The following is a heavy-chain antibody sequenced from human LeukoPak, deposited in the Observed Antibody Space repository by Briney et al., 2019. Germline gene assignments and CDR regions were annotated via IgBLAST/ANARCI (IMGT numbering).Heavy chain of an antibody. V-gene: IGHV3-43*01. CDR1: GFKFDDCT. CDR3: AAEKDRYYHH. CDR2: ITRDGIYT. J-gene: IGHJ1*01. Sequence: GGSLRLSCAASGFKFDDCTMHWVRQGPGKGLEPVSLITRDGIYTYYAASVKGRFTISRDNTGNSLYLQMTGLRFEDTALYYCAAEKDRYYHHWGQGTLVIVSS.